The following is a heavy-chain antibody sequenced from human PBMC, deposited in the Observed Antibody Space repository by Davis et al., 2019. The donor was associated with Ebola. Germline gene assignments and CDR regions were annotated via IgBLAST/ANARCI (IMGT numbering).Heavy chain of an antibody. D-gene: IGHD3-10*01. J-gene: IGHJ6*02. CDR2: INHSGST. CDR1: GGSFSGYY. Sequence: MPGGSLRLSCAVYGGSFSGYYWSWIRQPPGKGLEWIGEINHSGSTNYNPSLKSRVTISVDTSKNQFSLKMRSVTAADTAVYYCARGHTYGSMVYGVDVWGQGTTVSVSS. V-gene: IGHV4-34*01. CDR3: ARGHTYGSMVYGVDV.